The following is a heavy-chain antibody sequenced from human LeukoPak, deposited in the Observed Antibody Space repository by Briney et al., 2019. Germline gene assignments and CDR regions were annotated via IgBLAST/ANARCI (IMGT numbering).Heavy chain of an antibody. CDR1: GFTFSSYA. Sequence: GGSLRLSCAASGFTFSSYAMSWVRQAPGKGLEWVSAFSGSGGNTYYADSVKGRFTISRDNSKNTLYLQMNSLRAEDTAVYYCARVVDHDYGDYYLDYWGQRTLVTVSS. J-gene: IGHJ4*02. V-gene: IGHV3-23*01. D-gene: IGHD4-17*01. CDR3: ARVVDHDYGDYYLDY. CDR2: FSGSGGNT.